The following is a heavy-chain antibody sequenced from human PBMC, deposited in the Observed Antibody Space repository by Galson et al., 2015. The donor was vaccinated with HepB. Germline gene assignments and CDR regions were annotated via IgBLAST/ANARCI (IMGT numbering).Heavy chain of an antibody. J-gene: IGHJ4*02. Sequence: SLRLSCAASGFTFSNAWMSWVRQAPGKGLEWVGRIKSKTDGGTTDYAAPVKGRFTISRDDSKNTLYLQMNSLKTEDTAVYYCTTERVGWLLYNYWGQGTLVTVSS. D-gene: IGHD3-9*01. V-gene: IGHV3-15*01. CDR1: GFTFSNAW. CDR3: TTERVGWLLYNY. CDR2: IKSKTDGGTT.